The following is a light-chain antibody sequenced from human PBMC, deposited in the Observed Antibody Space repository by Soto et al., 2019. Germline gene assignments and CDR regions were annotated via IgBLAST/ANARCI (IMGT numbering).Light chain of an antibody. J-gene: IGKJ4*01. CDR1: QGISSF. V-gene: IGKV1-9*01. CDR3: QQFNHYPLT. Sequence: DIQLTQSPSFLSASVGDRVSITCRASQGISSFLAWYQQKPGKAPKLLIYSASTLQSGVPSRFRGRGSGTEFTLTISSLQPEDFATYYCQQFNHYPLTFGGGTKVDI. CDR2: SAS.